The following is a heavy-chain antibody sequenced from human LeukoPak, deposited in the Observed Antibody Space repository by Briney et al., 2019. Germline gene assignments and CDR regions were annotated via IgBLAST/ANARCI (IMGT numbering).Heavy chain of an antibody. CDR1: GYTFTGYY. V-gene: IGHV1-2*02. D-gene: IGHD3-22*01. CDR3: ARDLLGSSGPPPF. CDR2: INPNSGGT. J-gene: IGHJ4*02. Sequence: GASVKVSCKASGYTFTGYYMHWVRQAPGQGLEWMGWINPNSGGTNYAQKFQGRVTMTRDTSISTAYMELSRLRSDDTAVYYCARDLLGSSGPPPFWGQGTLVTVSS.